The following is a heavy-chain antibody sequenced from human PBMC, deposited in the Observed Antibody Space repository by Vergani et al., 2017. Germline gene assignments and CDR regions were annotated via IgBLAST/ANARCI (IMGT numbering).Heavy chain of an antibody. J-gene: IGHJ6*02. CDR2: IIPIFGTA. Sequence: QVQLVQSGAEVKKPGSSVKVSCKASGGTFSSYAISWVRQAPGQGLEWMGRIIPIFGTANYAQKFQGRVTITADESTSTAYMGLGSLRSEDTAVYYCARALPTDYYDSSGYYPRYYYYYGMDVWGQGTTVTVSS. CDR3: ARALPTDYYDSSGYYPRYYYYYGMDV. D-gene: IGHD3-22*01. CDR1: GGTFSSYA. V-gene: IGHV1-69*18.